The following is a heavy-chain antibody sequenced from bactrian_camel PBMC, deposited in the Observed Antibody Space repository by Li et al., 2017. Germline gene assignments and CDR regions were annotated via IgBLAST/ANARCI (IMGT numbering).Heavy chain of an antibody. V-gene: IGHV3S53*01. D-gene: IGHD3*01. CDR3: ATAARCPRYDDYGRRPIQSDFRY. J-gene: IGHJ6*01. Sequence: HVQLVESGGGSVQAGGSLRLSCAASGYLYSRFCMGWFRQAPGKERERVGEIDSHGTTRYAESVQGRFTISQANAKNTLYLQMNSLKPEDTAMYYCATAARCPRYDDYGRRPIQSDFRYWGQGTQVTVS. CDR2: IDSHGTT. CDR1: GYLYSRFC.